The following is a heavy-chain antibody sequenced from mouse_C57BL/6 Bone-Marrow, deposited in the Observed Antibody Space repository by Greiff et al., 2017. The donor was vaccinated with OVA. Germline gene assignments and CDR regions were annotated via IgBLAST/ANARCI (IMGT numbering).Heavy chain of an antibody. Sequence: VQLQQPGAELVMPGASVKLSCKASGYTFTSYWMPWVKQRPGQGLEWIGEIDPSDSYTNYNQKFKGKSTLTVDKSSSTAYMQLSSLTSEDSAVYYCAKEGSSDAMDYWGQGTSVTVSS. CDR1: GYTFTSYW. J-gene: IGHJ4*01. D-gene: IGHD1-1*01. V-gene: IGHV1-69*01. CDR3: AKEGSSDAMDY. CDR2: IDPSDSYT.